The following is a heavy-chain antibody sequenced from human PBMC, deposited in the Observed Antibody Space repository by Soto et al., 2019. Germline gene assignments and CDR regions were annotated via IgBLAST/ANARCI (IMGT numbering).Heavy chain of an antibody. V-gene: IGHV3-9*01. D-gene: IGHD3-10*01. CDR3: AKERRTMVRGAVQH. CDR2: ISWNSGSI. J-gene: IGHJ1*01. CDR1: VLHFGDYA. Sequence: QTLPGAASVLHFGDYAIRWVRPAPGKGLERVSGISWNSGSIGYADSVKGRFTISRDNARNSRYLQMNSLRAEDTALYDCAKERRTMVRGAVQHWGQGNLVTVSA.